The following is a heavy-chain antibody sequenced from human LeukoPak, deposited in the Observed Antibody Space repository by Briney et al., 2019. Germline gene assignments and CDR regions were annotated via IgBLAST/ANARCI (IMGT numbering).Heavy chain of an antibody. D-gene: IGHD2-2*02. CDR2: IGGSGGST. V-gene: IGHV3-23*01. Sequence: GGSLRLSCAASGFTFSSYAMSWVRQAPGKGLEWVSAIGGSGGSTYYADSVKGRFTIFRDNSKNTLYLQMSSLRAEDTAVYYCAKWGCSSTSCYTGFDYWGQGTLVTVSS. CDR3: AKWGCSSTSCYTGFDY. J-gene: IGHJ4*02. CDR1: GFTFSSYA.